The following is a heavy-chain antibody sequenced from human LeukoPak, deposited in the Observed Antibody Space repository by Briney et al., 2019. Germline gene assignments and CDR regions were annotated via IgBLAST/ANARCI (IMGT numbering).Heavy chain of an antibody. V-gene: IGHV3-48*02. D-gene: IGHD3-10*01. CDR1: GFTFSSYS. CDR3: ARGSAMVRGVLLDY. CDR2: ISSSSSTI. Sequence: PGGSLRLSFAASGFTFSSYSMNWVRQAPGKGLEWVSYISSSSSTIYYADSVKGRFTISRDNAKNSLYLQMNSLRDEDTAVYYCARGSAMVRGVLLDYWGQGTLVTVSS. J-gene: IGHJ4*02.